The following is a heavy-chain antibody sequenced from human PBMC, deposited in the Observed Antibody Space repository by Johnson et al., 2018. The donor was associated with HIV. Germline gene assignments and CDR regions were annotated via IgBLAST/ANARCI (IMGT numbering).Heavy chain of an antibody. CDR3: ARALSRFGVSDAFDI. J-gene: IGHJ3*02. Sequence: VQLVESGGGLIQPGGSLRLSCAASGFTVSSNYMSWVRLAPGKGLEWVSVISGSGGSTYYADSVKGRFTISRDNSKNTLYLQMNSLRAEDTAVYYCARALSRFGVSDAFDIWGQGTMVTVSS. CDR2: ISGSGGST. V-gene: IGHV3-53*01. D-gene: IGHD3-16*01. CDR1: GFTVSSNY.